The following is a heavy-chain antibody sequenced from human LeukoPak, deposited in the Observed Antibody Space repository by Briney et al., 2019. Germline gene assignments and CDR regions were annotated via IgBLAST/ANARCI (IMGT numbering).Heavy chain of an antibody. J-gene: IGHJ5*02. Sequence: ASVKVSCKASGYTFTKYFMHWVRQAPGQGLEWMEIINPRGGSTGYAQKFQGRITMTTDMSTRTVYMELSSLESEDTAVYYCARRDCVGDCYSNWFDPWGQGTLVTVSS. V-gene: IGHV1-46*01. D-gene: IGHD2-21*02. CDR2: INPRGGST. CDR3: ARRDCVGDCYSNWFDP. CDR1: GYTFTKYF.